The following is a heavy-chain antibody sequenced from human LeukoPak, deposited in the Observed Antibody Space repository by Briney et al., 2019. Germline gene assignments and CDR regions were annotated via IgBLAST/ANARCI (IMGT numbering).Heavy chain of an antibody. CDR1: GVTFSYYW. J-gene: IGHJ4*02. CDR3: VREGGYDPFEN. Sequence: GGSLRLSCAASGVTFSYYWMHWVRQAPGKGLVWVSRIDSDGSSRSYAGSVKVRFTISRDNAKNTLYLQMNSLRAEDTAVYYCVREGGYDPFENWGQGTLVTVSS. V-gene: IGHV3-74*01. D-gene: IGHD5-12*01. CDR2: IDSDGSSR.